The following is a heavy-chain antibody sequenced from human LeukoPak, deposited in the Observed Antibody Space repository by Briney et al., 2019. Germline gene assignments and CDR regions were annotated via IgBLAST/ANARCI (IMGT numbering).Heavy chain of an antibody. Sequence: SETLSLTCAVYGGSFSGYYWSWIRQPPGKGLEWIGEINHSGSTNYNPSLKSRVTISVDTSKNQFSLKLSSVTAADTAVYYCARGRGSSPIIDSDYWGQGTLVTVSS. D-gene: IGHD3-16*01. CDR3: ARGRGSSPIIDSDY. J-gene: IGHJ4*02. V-gene: IGHV4-34*01. CDR1: GGSFSGYY. CDR2: INHSGST.